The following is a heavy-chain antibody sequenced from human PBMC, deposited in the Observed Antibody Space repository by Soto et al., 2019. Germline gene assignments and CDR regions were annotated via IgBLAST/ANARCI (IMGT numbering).Heavy chain of an antibody. CDR1: GGSISSGGYY. V-gene: IGHV4-31*03. J-gene: IGHJ4*02. Sequence: SETLSLTCTVSGGSISSGGYYWSWIRQHPGKGLEWIGYIYYSGSTYYNPSLKSRVTISVDTSKNQFSLNLSSVTAADTAVYYCASMGYHYGSGSYPLDYWGQGTLVTVSS. D-gene: IGHD3-10*01. CDR2: IYYSGST. CDR3: ASMGYHYGSGSYPLDY.